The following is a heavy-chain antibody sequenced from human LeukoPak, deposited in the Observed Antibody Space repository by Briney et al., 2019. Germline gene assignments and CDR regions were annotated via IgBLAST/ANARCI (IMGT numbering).Heavy chain of an antibody. CDR1: GYTITGYY. D-gene: IGHD1-1*01. CDR2: INPNSGDT. Sequence: ASVKVSCKASGYTITGYYIHWVRQAPGQGLEWMGWINPNSGDTNYAQKFQGRVTMTRDTSINTAFMELSRLRSDDTAVYYCARDRHWNQGNFDYWGQGNLVTVSS. J-gene: IGHJ4*02. CDR3: ARDRHWNQGNFDY. V-gene: IGHV1-2*02.